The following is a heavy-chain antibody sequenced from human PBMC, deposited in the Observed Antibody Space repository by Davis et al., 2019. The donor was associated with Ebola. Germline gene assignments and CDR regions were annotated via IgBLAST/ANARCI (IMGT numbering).Heavy chain of an antibody. J-gene: IGHJ6*02. V-gene: IGHV7-4-1*02. D-gene: IGHD3-22*01. CDR3: ARDSNYYDETYGMDV. CDR2: INTNTGFP. Sequence: AALVKVSCKASEYTFTSYPMHWVRPAPGQGLEWMGWINTNTGFPTYAQGFTGRFVFSLDTSVSTAYLQISSLQADDTAVYYCARDSNYYDETYGMDVWGQGTTVSVSS. CDR1: EYTFTSYP.